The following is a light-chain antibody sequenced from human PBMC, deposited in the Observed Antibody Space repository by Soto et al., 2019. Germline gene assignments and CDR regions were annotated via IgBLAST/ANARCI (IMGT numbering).Light chain of an antibody. Sequence: EVVLTQSPATVSVSPREEVKNYSRTSQTISNDLAWYQQKPGQAPRLLIYGASTRATGVPARFSGGGSGTEFTLSISSLQSEDFAFYYCQQNNKWPPVTFGGGTKVDIK. CDR3: QQNNKWPPVT. J-gene: IGKJ4*01. CDR2: GAS. V-gene: IGKV3-15*01. CDR1: QTISND.